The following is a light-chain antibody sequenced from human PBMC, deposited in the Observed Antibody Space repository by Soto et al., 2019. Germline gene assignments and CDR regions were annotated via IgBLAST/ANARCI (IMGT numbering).Light chain of an antibody. CDR2: RNN. CDR3: AAWDDSLSGDV. CDR1: SSNIGSNY. Sequence: QSVLTQPPSASGTPGQRVTISCSGSSSNIGSNYVYWYQQLPGTAPKLLIYRNNQRPSGVPDRFSGSKSGTSASLAISGLRSEDEDDYYCAAWDDSLSGDVFGTGTKLTVL. J-gene: IGLJ1*01. V-gene: IGLV1-47*01.